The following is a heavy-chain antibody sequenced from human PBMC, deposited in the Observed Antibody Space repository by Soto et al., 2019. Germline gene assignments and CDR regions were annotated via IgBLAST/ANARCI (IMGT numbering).Heavy chain of an antibody. CDR2: IYYSGST. V-gene: IGHV4-59*01. J-gene: IGHJ6*03. CDR3: ARAGRKMTPEGDYYYMDV. Sequence: QVQLQESGPGLVKPSETLSLTCTVSGGSISSYYWSWIRQPPGKGLEWIGYIYYSGSTNYNPSLKSRVTKSVDTSKNRFSLKLSSVTAADTAVYYCARAGRKMTPEGDYYYMDVWGKGTTVTVSS. D-gene: IGHD2-15*01. CDR1: GGSISSYY.